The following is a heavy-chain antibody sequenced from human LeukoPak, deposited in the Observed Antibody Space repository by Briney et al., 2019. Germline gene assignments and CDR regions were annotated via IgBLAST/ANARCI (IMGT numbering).Heavy chain of an antibody. D-gene: IGHD6-13*01. Sequence: GGSLTLSCAASGFSVSSHYMTWVRQAPGKGLEWVSVIYSHGSTYYADSVKGRFTISRDGSKNTLYLQMNSLKVEDTAVYYCARGPGLPGIADPWGQGTLVVVSS. CDR1: GFSVSSHY. V-gene: IGHV3-66*01. CDR3: ARGPGLPGIADP. J-gene: IGHJ5*02. CDR2: IYSHGST.